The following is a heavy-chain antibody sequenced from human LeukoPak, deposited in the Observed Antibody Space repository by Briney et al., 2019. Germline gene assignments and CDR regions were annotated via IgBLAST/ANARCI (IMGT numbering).Heavy chain of an antibody. CDR1: GFTFSTYA. CDR2: IGTAGDT. Sequence: GGSLRLSCSASGFTFSTYAMHWVRQAPGKGLEWVSAIGTAGDTYYPGSVKGRFTISRENAKNSLYLQMNSLRAEDTAVYYCAREMGFGYYYYGMDVWGQGTTVTVSS. CDR3: AREMGFGYYYYGMDV. D-gene: IGHD3-16*01. J-gene: IGHJ6*02. V-gene: IGHV3-13*01.